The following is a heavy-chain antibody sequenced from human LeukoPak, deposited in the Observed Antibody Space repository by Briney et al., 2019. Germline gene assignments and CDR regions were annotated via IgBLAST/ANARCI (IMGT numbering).Heavy chain of an antibody. CDR2: IYYTGGT. CDR1: GGSISSSSYY. Sequence: SETLSLTCSVSGGSISSSSYYWAWIRQSPEKGLEWIGSIYYTGGTNYSPSLKSRVTISVDTSKNQFSLRLNSVTAADTAVYYCASAGIAAAGSDYWGQGTLVTVSS. V-gene: IGHV4-39*01. J-gene: IGHJ4*02. D-gene: IGHD6-13*01. CDR3: ASAGIAAAGSDY.